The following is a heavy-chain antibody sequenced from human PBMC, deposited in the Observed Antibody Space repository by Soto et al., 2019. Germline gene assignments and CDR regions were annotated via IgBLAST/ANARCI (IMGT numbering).Heavy chain of an antibody. J-gene: IGHJ6*02. CDR1: GGSISSSSYY. CDR3: AGLVVVTYYYYYGMDV. V-gene: IGHV4-39*01. CDR2: IYYIGST. Sequence: PSETLSLTCTVSGGSISSSSYYWGWIRHPPGKGLEWIGSIYYIGSTYYNPSLKSRVTISVDTSKNQFPLKLGSVTAADTAVYYCAGLVVVTYYYYYGMDVWGQGTPLTVSS. D-gene: IGHD3-22*01.